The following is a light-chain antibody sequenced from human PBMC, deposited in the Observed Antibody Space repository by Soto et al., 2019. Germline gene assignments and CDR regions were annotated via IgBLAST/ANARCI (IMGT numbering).Light chain of an antibody. Sequence: EIVLTQSPGTLSLSPGERATLSCRASQSVSSFYLAWYQQRAGQAPRLLIYGASTRATGIPDRFSGSGSGTEFILTISRLEPEDFAVYYCQQYGDWPRTFGQGTKVEIK. CDR3: QQYGDWPRT. J-gene: IGKJ1*01. CDR2: GAS. CDR1: QSVSSFY. V-gene: IGKV3-20*01.